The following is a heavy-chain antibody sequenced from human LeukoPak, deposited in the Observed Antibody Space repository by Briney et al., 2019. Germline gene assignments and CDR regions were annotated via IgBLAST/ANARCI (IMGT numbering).Heavy chain of an antibody. V-gene: IGHV4-59*01. Sequence: PSETLSLTCTVSGVSISSYYWSWIRQPPGKGLEWIGYIYYSGSTNYNPSLKSRVTISVDTSKDQFSLKLSSVTAADTAVYYCARDRVGSSWPYYCYGMDVWGQGTTVTVSS. CDR2: IYYSGST. J-gene: IGHJ6*02. D-gene: IGHD6-13*01. CDR3: ARDRVGSSWPYYCYGMDV. CDR1: GVSISSYY.